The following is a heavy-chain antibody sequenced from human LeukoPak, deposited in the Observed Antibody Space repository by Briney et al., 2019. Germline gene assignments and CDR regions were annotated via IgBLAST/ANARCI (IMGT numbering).Heavy chain of an antibody. V-gene: IGHV4-30-2*01. CDR3: ARDRSITVGNSGYYYYGMDV. J-gene: IGHJ6*02. D-gene: IGHD1-20*01. Sequence: PSETLSLTCAVSGGSISSGGYSWSWIRQPPGKGLEWIGYIYHSGSTYYNPSLKSRITISVDRSKNQFSLKLSSVPAADTAVYYCARDRSITVGNSGYYYYGMDVWGQGTTVTVSS. CDR1: GGSISSGGYS. CDR2: IYHSGST.